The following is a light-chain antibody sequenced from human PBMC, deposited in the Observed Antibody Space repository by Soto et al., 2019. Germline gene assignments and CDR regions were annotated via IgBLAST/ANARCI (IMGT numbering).Light chain of an antibody. CDR3: MQALQLPRT. J-gene: IGKJ1*01. V-gene: IGKV2-28*01. CDR1: QSLLHSNGYNY. Sequence: DIVMTQSPLSLPVTPGESASISCRSSQSLLHSNGYNYLDWYLLRPGQSPQLLIYMGSDRASGVPDRFRGSGSGTDFTLKISRVEADDVGIYYCMQALQLPRTFGQGTTVEIK. CDR2: MGS.